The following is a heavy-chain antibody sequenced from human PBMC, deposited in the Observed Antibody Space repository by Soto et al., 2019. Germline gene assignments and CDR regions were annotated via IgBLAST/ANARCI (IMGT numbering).Heavy chain of an antibody. CDR3: AGGTGYCGISDY. V-gene: IGHV3-33*01. Sequence: QVQLVESGGGVIQPGRSLRLSCATSGFAFNNYGMHWVRQAPGKGLEWVAVIWSDGSRQYYVDSVKGRFTSSRDNSNNTLYLQMNSLRVDDTAVYYCAGGTGYCGISDYWGQGTLVTVSS. J-gene: IGHJ4*02. D-gene: IGHD3-9*01. CDR1: GFAFNNYG. CDR2: IWSDGSRQ.